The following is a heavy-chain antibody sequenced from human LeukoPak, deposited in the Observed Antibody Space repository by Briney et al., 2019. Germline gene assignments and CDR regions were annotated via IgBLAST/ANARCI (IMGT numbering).Heavy chain of an antibody. CDR3: ARESDYAGAFDI. CDR2: INHSGST. J-gene: IGHJ3*02. CDR1: GGSFSGYY. Sequence: ASETLSLTCAVYGGSFSGYYWSWIRQPPGKGLEWIGEINHSGSTNYNPSLKSRVTISVDTSKNQFSLKLSSVTAADTAVYYCARESDYAGAFDIWGQGTMVTVSS. V-gene: IGHV4-34*01. D-gene: IGHD4-17*01.